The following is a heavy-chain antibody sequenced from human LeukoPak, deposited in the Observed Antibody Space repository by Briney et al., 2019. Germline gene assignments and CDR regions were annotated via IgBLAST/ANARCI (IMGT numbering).Heavy chain of an antibody. CDR2: IYYSGST. CDR3: ARAAPNYYDSSGSLRNPYFDY. D-gene: IGHD3-22*01. Sequence: SETLSLTCTVSGGSISTGGYYWSWIRQHPGKGLEWIGNIYYSGSTYYSPSLKSRVTMSVDTSKNQFSLTLISVTAADTAVYFCARAAPNYYDSSGSLRNPYFDYWGQGTLVTVSS. V-gene: IGHV4-31*03. CDR1: GGSISTGGYY. J-gene: IGHJ4*02.